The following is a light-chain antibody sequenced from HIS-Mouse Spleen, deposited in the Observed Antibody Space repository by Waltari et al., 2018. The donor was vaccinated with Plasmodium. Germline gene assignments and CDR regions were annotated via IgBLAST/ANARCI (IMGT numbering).Light chain of an antibody. CDR1: QSVSSN. CDR3: QQYNNWSFT. CDR2: GAS. J-gene: IGKJ3*01. V-gene: IGKV3-15*01. Sequence: EIVMTQSPATLSVSPGERATISCRASQSVSSNLAWYQQKPGQAPRLLIYGASTRATGIPARFSGSGSGTEFTLTISSLQSEDFAAYYCQQYNNWSFTFGPGTKVDIK.